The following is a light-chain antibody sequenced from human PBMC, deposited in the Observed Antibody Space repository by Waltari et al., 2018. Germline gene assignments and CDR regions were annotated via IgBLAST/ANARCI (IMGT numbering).Light chain of an antibody. J-gene: IGKJ2*01. Sequence: DVHMTQSPPSLSASVGDRVTITCRASQSISGQLNWYQHKPGKGPNLLIYAASSLQNGVPSRFSGTRAGTDCSLTISSLQPEDFATYYWQQSYTLPYTFGQGTKLEI. CDR1: QSISGQ. CDR2: AAS. V-gene: IGKV1-39*01. CDR3: QQSYTLPYT.